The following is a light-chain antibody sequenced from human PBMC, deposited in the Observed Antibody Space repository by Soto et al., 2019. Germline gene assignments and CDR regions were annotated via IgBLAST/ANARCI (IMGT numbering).Light chain of an antibody. CDR2: LGS. CDR1: QSLLHSNGYNY. Sequence: DIVMTQSPLSLPVTPGEPASISCRSSQSLLHSNGYNYLDWYLQKPGQSPQLLIYLGSNRASGVPDRVSGSGSGTDFTLKISRVEDEAVGVYYCMQALQTRTFGQGTKVEIK. CDR3: MQALQTRT. J-gene: IGKJ1*01. V-gene: IGKV2-28*01.